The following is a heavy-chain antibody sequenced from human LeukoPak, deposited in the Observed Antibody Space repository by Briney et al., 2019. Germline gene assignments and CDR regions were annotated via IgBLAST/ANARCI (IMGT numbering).Heavy chain of an antibody. J-gene: IGHJ4*02. D-gene: IGHD2/OR15-2a*01. CDR3: VTGWRGDFYGPAHN. CDR1: GYTFTKDW. V-gene: IGHV5-51*01. Sequence: GESLKISCKCFGYTFTKDWVGWVRQTPDKGLEWMAMIYPGDSDIIYSPSFQGQVSISVDKSIRTAYLQWSSLKASDTAMYYCVTGWRGDFYGPAHNWGQGTLVTVSA. CDR2: IYPGDSDI.